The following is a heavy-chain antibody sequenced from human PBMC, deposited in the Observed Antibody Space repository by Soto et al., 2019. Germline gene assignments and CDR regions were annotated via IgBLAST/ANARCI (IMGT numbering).Heavy chain of an antibody. V-gene: IGHV4-59*08. J-gene: IGHJ6*03. D-gene: IGHD4-17*01. Sequence: SETLSLTCTVSGGSISSYYWSWIRQPPGKGLEWIGYIYYSGSTNYNPSLKSRVTISVDTSKNQFSLKLSSVTAADTAVYYCASSPSDYGDLPYYYYYYMDVWGKGTTVTVSS. CDR1: GGSISSYY. CDR2: IYYSGST. CDR3: ASSPSDYGDLPYYYYYYMDV.